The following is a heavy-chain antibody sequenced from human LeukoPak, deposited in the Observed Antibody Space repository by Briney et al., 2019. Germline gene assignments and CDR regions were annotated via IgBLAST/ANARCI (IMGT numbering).Heavy chain of an antibody. V-gene: IGHV4-34*01. CDR1: GGSFNGYY. Sequence: PSETLSLTCTVYGGSFNGYYWSWIRQPPGKGLEWIGDIDHRGSTTYNPSLKSRVIISPDTSENQFSLKLTSVTAADTAVYFCARGLARWFGESYYGLDVWGQGTTVTVSS. D-gene: IGHD3-10*01. CDR2: IDHRGST. CDR3: ARGLARWFGESYYGLDV. J-gene: IGHJ6*02.